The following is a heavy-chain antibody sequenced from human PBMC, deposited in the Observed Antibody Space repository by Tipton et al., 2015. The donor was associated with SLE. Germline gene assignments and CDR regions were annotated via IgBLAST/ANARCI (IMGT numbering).Heavy chain of an antibody. V-gene: IGHV4-59*08. Sequence: GLVKPSETLSLSCTVSGGSISNYHWSWIRQPPGKGLEWIGHVYFSGSTNYNPSLRSRVTMSVDTSKNQFSLTLGSVTAADTALYYCARIREIRWYAMDVWGQGTTVIVSS. CDR1: GGSISNYH. D-gene: IGHD2-15*01. J-gene: IGHJ6*02. CDR2: VYFSGST. CDR3: ARIREIRWYAMDV.